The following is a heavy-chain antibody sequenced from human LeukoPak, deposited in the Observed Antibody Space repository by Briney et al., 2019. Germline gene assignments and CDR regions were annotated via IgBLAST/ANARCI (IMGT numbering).Heavy chain of an antibody. CDR2: INGNGQST. Sequence: GGSLRLSCATSGFSFTSYWPHWVRQGPGKGPEWVSRINGNGQSTSYADSVKGRFIISRDNARNTLYLYMTGLRVEDSAVYFCVRSFRIPYCSGNSCYPTDFDFWGRGTLVTVSS. J-gene: IGHJ4*01. D-gene: IGHD2-15*01. V-gene: IGHV3-74*01. CDR1: GFSFTSYW. CDR3: VRSFRIPYCSGNSCYPTDFDF.